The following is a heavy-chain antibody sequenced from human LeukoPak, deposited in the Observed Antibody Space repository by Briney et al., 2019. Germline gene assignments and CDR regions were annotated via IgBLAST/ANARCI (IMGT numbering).Heavy chain of an antibody. Sequence: SETLSLTCAVYGGSFSGYYWSWIRQPPGKGLEWIGEINHSGSTNYNPSLKSRVTISVDTSKNQFSLKVISVTAADTAVYYCARSADCSGGSCYTYGRFDPWGQGTLVTVSS. V-gene: IGHV4-34*01. CDR1: GGSFSGYY. CDR3: ARSADCSGGSCYTYGRFDP. CDR2: INHSGST. J-gene: IGHJ5*02. D-gene: IGHD2-15*01.